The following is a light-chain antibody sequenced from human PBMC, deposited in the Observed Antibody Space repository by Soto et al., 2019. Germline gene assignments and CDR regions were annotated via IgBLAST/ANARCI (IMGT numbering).Light chain of an antibody. J-gene: IGKJ1*01. CDR3: QQYDISSGT. CDR2: GAS. Sequence: EIVLTQSPATLSLSPGERATLSCRASQSVSSYLAWYQQKPGQAPRLLIYGASSRATGIPDRFSGSGSGTDFTLTISRLEPEDFATYYCQQYDISSGTFGQGTKVDIK. CDR1: QSVSSY. V-gene: IGKV3-20*01.